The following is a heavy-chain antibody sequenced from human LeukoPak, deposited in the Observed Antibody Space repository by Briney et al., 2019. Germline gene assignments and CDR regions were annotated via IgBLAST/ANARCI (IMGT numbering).Heavy chain of an antibody. Sequence: ASVKVSCKVSGYTLTELSMHWVRQAPGKGLEWMGGFDPDDGETIYAQKFQGRVTMTEDTSTDTAYMELSSLRFEDTAVYYCATEKRRGIAVADRPRTEFGYWGQGTLVTVSS. CDR3: ATEKRRGIAVADRPRTEFGY. D-gene: IGHD6-19*01. V-gene: IGHV1-24*01. J-gene: IGHJ4*02. CDR1: GYTLTELS. CDR2: FDPDDGET.